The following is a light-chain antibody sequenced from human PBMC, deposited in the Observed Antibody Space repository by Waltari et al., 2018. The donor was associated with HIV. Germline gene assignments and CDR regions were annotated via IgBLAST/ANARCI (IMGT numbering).Light chain of an antibody. V-gene: IGLV1-44*01. Sequence: QSVLTQPPSASGTPGQRVTISCSGSSSNIPTNTVNWYQQRPGTAPKLLIYTNNQRPSGVPARFSGSKSGTSASLAISGLQSDDDADYYCATWDDSLNGWVFGGGTRLTVL. CDR1: SSNIPTNT. CDR3: ATWDDSLNGWV. CDR2: TNN. J-gene: IGLJ3*02.